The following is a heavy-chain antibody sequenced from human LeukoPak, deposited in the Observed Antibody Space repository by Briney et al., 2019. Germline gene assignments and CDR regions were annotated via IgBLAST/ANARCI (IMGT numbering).Heavy chain of an antibody. D-gene: IGHD3-9*01. V-gene: IGHV4-34*01. CDR3: ARGSDGGLTGPTYYMDV. CDR1: GGSFSGYY. CDR2: INHSGST. J-gene: IGHJ6*03. Sequence: PSETLSLTCAVYGGSFSGYYWSWIRQPPGKGLEWIGEINHSGSTNYNPSLKSRVTISVDTSKNQISLTVSSVTAADTAVYYCARGSDGGLTGPTYYMDVWGKGATVTVSS.